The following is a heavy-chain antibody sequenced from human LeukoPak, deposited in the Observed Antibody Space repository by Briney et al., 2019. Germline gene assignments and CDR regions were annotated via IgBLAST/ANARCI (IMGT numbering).Heavy chain of an antibody. J-gene: IGHJ3*02. CDR1: GVKFDDYG. D-gene: IGHD3-22*01. Sequence: SGGSLRLSCAASGVKFDDYGMSWVRQAPGKGLEWVAGINRNGDSAGYADSVKGRFTISRDNAKNSLYLQMNSLRAEDTALYYCASHSSYYYDSSGQPGAFDIWGQGTMVTVSS. CDR3: ASHSSYYYDSSGQPGAFDI. CDR2: INRNGDSA. V-gene: IGHV3-20*04.